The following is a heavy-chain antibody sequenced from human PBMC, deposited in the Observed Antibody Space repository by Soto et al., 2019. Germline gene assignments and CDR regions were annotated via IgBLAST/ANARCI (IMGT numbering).Heavy chain of an antibody. J-gene: IGHJ5*02. CDR1: GASYSRGLSS. Sequence: SETLSLNCSVPGASYSRGLSSWSSIRQHPGKGLEWMGYIYYSGSTYYNPSLKSRVTISVDTSKNQFSLKLSSVTAADTAVYYCARVGGINWFDPWGQGTQVTVSS. CDR3: ARVGGINWFDP. D-gene: IGHD1-20*01. CDR2: IYYSGST. V-gene: IGHV4-31*03.